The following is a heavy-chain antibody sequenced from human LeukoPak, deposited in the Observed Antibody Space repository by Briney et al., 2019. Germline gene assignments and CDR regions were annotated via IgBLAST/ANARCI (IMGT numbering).Heavy chain of an antibody. V-gene: IGHV4-4*07. CDR1: GGSINNYY. CDR3: TRDSGTTGEVKFDP. CDR2: IYSSGTI. D-gene: IGHD3-10*01. Sequence: SETLSLTCTVSGGSINNYYWSWIRQPAGKGLEWIGRIYSSGTITYNPSLKSRATMSVDTSKNQFSLRLSSVTAADTAVYYCTRDSGTTGEVKFDPWGQGSLVTVSS. J-gene: IGHJ5*02.